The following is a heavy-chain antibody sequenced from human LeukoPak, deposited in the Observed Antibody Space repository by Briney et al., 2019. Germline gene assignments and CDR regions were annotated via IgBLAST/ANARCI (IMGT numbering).Heavy chain of an antibody. D-gene: IGHD1-26*01. CDR2: IYYSGST. Sequence: PSETLSLTCNVSGGSIRGYYWGWIRQPPGKGLEWIGSIYYSGSTYYNPSLKSRVTISVDTSKNQFSLKLSSVTAADTAVYYCARDGHVGKGYFDYWGQGTLVTVSS. CDR1: GGSIRGYY. CDR3: ARDGHVGKGYFDY. J-gene: IGHJ4*02. V-gene: IGHV4-39*07.